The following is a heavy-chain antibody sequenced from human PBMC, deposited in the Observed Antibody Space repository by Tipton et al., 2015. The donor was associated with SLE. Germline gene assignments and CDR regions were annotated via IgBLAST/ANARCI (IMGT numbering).Heavy chain of an antibody. CDR1: GYIFTSYG. J-gene: IGHJ6*03. V-gene: IGHV1-18*01. CDR2: ISPYSGYT. Sequence: QSGAEVKKPGASVKVSCRASGYIFTSYGISWVRQAPGQGLDWVGWISPYSGYTDYGRNFKGRVTMTTDTSTNTAYLDLRSLRPDDTAVYYCAREGQPNHLRWFSYYYMDVWGKGTTVTVSS. CDR3: AREGQPNHLRWFSYYYMDV. D-gene: IGHD1-14*01.